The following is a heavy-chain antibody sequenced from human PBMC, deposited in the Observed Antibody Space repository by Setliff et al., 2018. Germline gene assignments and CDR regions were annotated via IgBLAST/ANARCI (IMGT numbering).Heavy chain of an antibody. V-gene: IGHV4-39*01. CDR1: GASISSSRDY. Sequence: SETLSLTCTVSGASISSSRDYWGWIRQPPGKGLEWIGSIYYSGSTYYNPSLKSRVTISVDTSKNQFSLKLSSVTAADTAVFYCARGINTVSWTPKYWGQGTLVTVSS. CDR3: ARGINTVSWTPKY. CDR2: IYYSGST. D-gene: IGHD2-2*02. J-gene: IGHJ4*02.